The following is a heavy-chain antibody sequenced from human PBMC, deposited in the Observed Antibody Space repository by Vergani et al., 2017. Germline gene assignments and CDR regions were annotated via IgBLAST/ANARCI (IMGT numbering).Heavy chain of an antibody. D-gene: IGHD2-21*01. CDR3: ARRIAWVDY. J-gene: IGHJ4*02. Sequence: QLQLQESGPGLVKPSETLSLTCTASGGSISSSSYYWGWIRQPPGKGLVWIGSIYYSGSTYYNPSLKRGVTISVDTSKNQFSLKLSSVTAADTAVYYCARRIAWVDYWGQGTLVTVSS. CDR2: IYYSGST. V-gene: IGHV4-39*01. CDR1: GGSISSSSYY.